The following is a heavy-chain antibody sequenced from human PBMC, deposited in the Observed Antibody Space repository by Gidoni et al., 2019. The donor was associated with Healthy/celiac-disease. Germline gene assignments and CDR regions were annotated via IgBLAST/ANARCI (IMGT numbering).Heavy chain of an antibody. CDR2: INPNSGGT. CDR1: GYTFTGYY. D-gene: IGHD1-1*01. J-gene: IGHJ6*02. Sequence: QVQLVQSGAEVKKPGASVKVSCKASGYTFTGYYMHWVRQAPGQGLAWMGWINPNSGGTNYAQKFQSRVTMTKDTSISTAYMELSRLRSDDTAVYYCARELSGGSGMDVWGQGTTVTVSS. CDR3: ARELSGGSGMDV. V-gene: IGHV1-2*02.